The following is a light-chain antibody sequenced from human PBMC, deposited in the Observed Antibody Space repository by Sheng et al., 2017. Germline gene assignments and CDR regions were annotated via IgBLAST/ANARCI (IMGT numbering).Light chain of an antibody. V-gene: IGKV1-5*03. J-gene: IGKJ1*01. CDR1: QRITNW. CDR3: QQRSNWPPWT. Sequence: DIQMTQSPSTLSASVGDNVTITCRGSQRITNWLAWYQQKPGKAPKLLIYQVSILQIGVPSRFSGSGSGTDFTLTISSLEPEDFAVYYCQQRSNWPPWTFGQGTKVEIK. CDR2: QVS.